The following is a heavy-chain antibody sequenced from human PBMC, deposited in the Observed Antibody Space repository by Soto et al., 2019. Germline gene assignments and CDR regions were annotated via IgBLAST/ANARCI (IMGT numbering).Heavy chain of an antibody. CDR3: ARREVYCSGGSCYGMDV. J-gene: IGHJ6*02. D-gene: IGHD2-15*01. V-gene: IGHV3-13*01. CDR1: GFTFSSYD. CDR2: IGTAGDT. Sequence: EVQLVESGGGLVQPGGSLRLSCAASGFTFSSYDMHWVRQATGKGLEWVSAIGTAGDTYYPGSVKGRFTISRENAKNSLYLQMTSLRAEDTAVYYCARREVYCSGGSCYGMDVWGQGTTVTVSS.